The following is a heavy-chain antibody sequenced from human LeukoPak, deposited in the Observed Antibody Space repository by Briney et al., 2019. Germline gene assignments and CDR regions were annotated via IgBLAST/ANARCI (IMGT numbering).Heavy chain of an antibody. Sequence: ASVKVSCKASGYTFTGYYMHWVRQAPGQGLEWMGWINPNSGDTNYAQKFQGRVTMTRDMSTSTVYMELSSLRSEDTAVYYCARDNDFDYWGQGTLVTVSS. CDR1: GYTFTGYY. V-gene: IGHV1-2*02. CDR2: INPNSGDT. CDR3: ARDNDFDY. J-gene: IGHJ4*02. D-gene: IGHD2-8*01.